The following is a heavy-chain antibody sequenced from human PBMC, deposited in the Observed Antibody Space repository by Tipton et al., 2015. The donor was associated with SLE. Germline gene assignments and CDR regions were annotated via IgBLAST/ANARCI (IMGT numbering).Heavy chain of an antibody. J-gene: IGHJ4*02. CDR3: ASPARIAGSSDADYFDY. CDR2: IYYSGST. D-gene: IGHD6-6*01. Sequence: TLSLTCTVSGGSISSGGYYWSWIRQHPGKGLGWIGYIYYSGSTYYNPSLKSRVTISVDTSKNQFSLKLSSVTAADTAVYYCASPARIAGSSDADYFDYWGQGTLVTVSS. V-gene: IGHV4-31*03. CDR1: GGSISSGGYY.